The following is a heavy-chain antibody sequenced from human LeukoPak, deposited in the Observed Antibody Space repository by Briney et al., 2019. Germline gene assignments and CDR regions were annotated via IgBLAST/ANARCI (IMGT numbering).Heavy chain of an antibody. Sequence: SETLSLTCTVSGGSISSYYWSWIRQPPGKGLEWIGYIYYSGSTTYNPSLKSRVTISVDTSKNQFSLMLSSVTAADTAVYYCARDRIVVVPAANGKYYYYGMDVWGQGTTVTVSS. D-gene: IGHD2-2*01. CDR2: IYYSGST. CDR1: GGSISSYY. CDR3: ARDRIVVVPAANGKYYYYGMDV. V-gene: IGHV4-59*01. J-gene: IGHJ6*02.